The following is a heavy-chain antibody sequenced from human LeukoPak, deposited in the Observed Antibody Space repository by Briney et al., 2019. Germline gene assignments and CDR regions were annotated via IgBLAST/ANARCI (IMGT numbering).Heavy chain of an antibody. CDR1: GYTFTSYY. CDR3: ARDSVAGTTQYYFDY. D-gene: IGHD6-19*01. CDR2: INPSGGST. J-gene: IGHJ4*02. V-gene: IGHV1-46*01. Sequence: ASVKVSCKASGYTFTSYYMHWVRQAPGQGLEWMGIINPSGGSTSYAQKFQGRVTMTRDTSTSTVYMELSSLRSEDTAVYYCARDSVAGTTQYYFDYWGQGTLVTVSP.